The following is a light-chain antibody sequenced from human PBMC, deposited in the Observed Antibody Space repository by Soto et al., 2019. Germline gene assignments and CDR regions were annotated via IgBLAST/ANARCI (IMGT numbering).Light chain of an antibody. CDR3: QQYNNSPSVT. CDR1: QSVSSN. Sequence: EIVMTQSPATLSVSPGERATLSCRASQSVSSNLAWYQQKPGQAPRLLIYGASTRATGIPARFSGSGSGTELTLTISSLQSEDFAVYYCQQYNNSPSVTFGQGTKVDIK. J-gene: IGKJ1*01. V-gene: IGKV3-15*01. CDR2: GAS.